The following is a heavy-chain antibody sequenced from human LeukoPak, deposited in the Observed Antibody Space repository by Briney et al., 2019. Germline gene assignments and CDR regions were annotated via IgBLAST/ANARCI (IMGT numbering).Heavy chain of an antibody. CDR1: GGSISSHY. V-gene: IGHV4-59*11. CDR3: ARETTVVTPGRSDVFDI. D-gene: IGHD4-23*01. J-gene: IGHJ3*02. Sequence: SSETLSLTCTVSGGSISSHYWNWIRQPPGKGLEWIGYIYYSGSTNYNPSLKSRATISVDTSKNQFSLKLSSVTAADTAVYYCARETTVVTPGRSDVFDIWGQGTTVAVSS. CDR2: IYYSGST.